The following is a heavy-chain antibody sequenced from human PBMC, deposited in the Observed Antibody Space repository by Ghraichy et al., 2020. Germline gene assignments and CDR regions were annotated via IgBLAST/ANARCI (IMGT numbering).Heavy chain of an antibody. Sequence: GGSLRLSCAASGFTFSSYAMSWVRQAPGKGLEWVSAISGSGGSTYYADSVKGRFTISIDNSKKTLYLQMNSLRDEDTAVYYCAKGGLYGSGSYPFDYWGQGTLVTVSS. D-gene: IGHD3-10*01. J-gene: IGHJ4*02. CDR1: GFTFSSYA. V-gene: IGHV3-23*01. CDR3: AKGGLYGSGSYPFDY. CDR2: ISGSGGST.